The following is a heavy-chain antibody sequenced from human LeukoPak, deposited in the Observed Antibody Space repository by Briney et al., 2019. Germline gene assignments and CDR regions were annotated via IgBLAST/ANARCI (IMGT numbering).Heavy chain of an antibody. J-gene: IGHJ4*02. CDR3: ARDWFHAIDY. V-gene: IGHV3-23*01. Sequence: GGSLRLSCAASGFTFSTYAIHWVRQAPGKGLEWVSAISGSGGSTYYADSVKGRFTISRDNAKNTPYLQMNSLRADDTAVYYCARDWFHAIDYWGQGTLVTVSS. CDR2: ISGSGGST. CDR1: GFTFSTYA. D-gene: IGHD2/OR15-2a*01.